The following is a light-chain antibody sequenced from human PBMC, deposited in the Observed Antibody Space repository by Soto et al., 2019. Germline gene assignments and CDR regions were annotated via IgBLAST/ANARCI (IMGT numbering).Light chain of an antibody. CDR2: KAS. J-gene: IGKJ1*01. V-gene: IGKV1-5*03. CDR3: QQYNSYPWT. Sequence: DIQMTQSPSTLSASVGDRVTITCRASQSISSWLAWYQQKPGKAPKLLIYKASSLESGVPSRLSGSGSGTDFTLTISSLQPDDFATYYCQQYNSYPWTFGQGTKVDIK. CDR1: QSISSW.